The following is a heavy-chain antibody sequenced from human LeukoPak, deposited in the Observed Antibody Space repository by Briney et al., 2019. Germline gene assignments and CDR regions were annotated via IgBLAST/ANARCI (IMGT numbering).Heavy chain of an antibody. CDR1: GFTFRNYG. Sequence: PGGSLRLSCAASGFTFRNYGMNWVRQAPGKGLEWVSGISVTGGSTYYADSVKGRFTISRDNSKNTLYLQMNSLRIEDTAIYYCARDPTQYKNNTSPTAGYFDYWGQGSLVTVSS. CDR2: ISVTGGST. CDR3: ARDPTQYKNNTSPTAGYFDY. J-gene: IGHJ4*02. V-gene: IGHV3-23*01. D-gene: IGHD1-1*01.